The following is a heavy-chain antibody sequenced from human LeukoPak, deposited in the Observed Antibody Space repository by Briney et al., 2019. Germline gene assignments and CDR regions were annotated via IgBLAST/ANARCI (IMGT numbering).Heavy chain of an antibody. V-gene: IGHV4-61*08. CDR2: IYYIGST. CDR3: ARDYSSSWGMNYYGMDV. Sequence: KTSETLSLTCTVSGASVSSGGYYWSWIRQPPGKGLEWIGNIYYIGSTNHNPSLKSRVTISVDTSKNQFSLKLSSVTAADTAVYYCARDYSSSWGMNYYGMDVWGKGTTVTVSS. CDR1: GASVSSGGYY. D-gene: IGHD6-13*01. J-gene: IGHJ6*04.